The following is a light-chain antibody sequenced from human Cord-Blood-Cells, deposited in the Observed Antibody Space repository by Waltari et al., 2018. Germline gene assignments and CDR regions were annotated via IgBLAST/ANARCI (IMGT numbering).Light chain of an antibody. CDR3: CSYAGSSTWV. V-gene: IGLV2-23*01. J-gene: IGLJ3*02. Sequence: QSALTQPASVSGSPGQSTTISCTGTSSDVGSYNLVSWYQQHPGKAPQLMIYEGSKRPSGVSNRFSGSKSGNTASLTISGLQAEDEADYYCCSYAGSSTWVFGGGTKLTVL. CDR1: SSDVGSYNL. CDR2: EGS.